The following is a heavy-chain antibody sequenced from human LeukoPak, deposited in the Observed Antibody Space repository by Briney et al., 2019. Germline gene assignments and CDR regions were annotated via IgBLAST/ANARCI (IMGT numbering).Heavy chain of an antibody. V-gene: IGHV4-30-4*08. CDR2: IYYSGST. J-gene: IGHJ3*02. CDR1: GGSISSYY. Sequence: PSETLSLTCTVSGGSISSYYWSWIRQPPGKGLEWIGYIYYSGSTYYNPSLKSRVTISVDTSKNQFSLKLSSVTAADTAVYYCARVIFHAFDIWGQGTMVTVSS. CDR3: ARVIFHAFDI. D-gene: IGHD3/OR15-3a*01.